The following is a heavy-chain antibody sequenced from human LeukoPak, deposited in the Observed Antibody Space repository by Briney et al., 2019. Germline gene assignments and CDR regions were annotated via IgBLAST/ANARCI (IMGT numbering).Heavy chain of an antibody. CDR1: GFTFSSYG. D-gene: IGHD2-21*02. CDR2: IWYDGSNK. J-gene: IGHJ3*02. V-gene: IGHV3-33*01. CDR3: ARVTAEYCGGDCRVGAFDI. Sequence: PGGSLRLSCAASGFTFSSYGMHWVRQAPGKGLEWVAVIWYDGSNKYYADSVKGRFTISRDNSKNTLYLQMNSLRAEDTAVYYCARVTAEYCGGDCRVGAFDIWGQGTMVTVSS.